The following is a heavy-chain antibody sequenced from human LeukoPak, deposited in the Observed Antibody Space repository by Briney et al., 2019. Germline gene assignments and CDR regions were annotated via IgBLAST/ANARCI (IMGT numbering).Heavy chain of an antibody. V-gene: IGHV4-59*01. CDR2: IYYSGST. CDR3: ARGSRQQLSNWFDP. Sequence: PSETLSLTCTVSGGSISSYYWSWIRQPPGNGLEWIGYIYYSGSTNYNPSLTSRVTISVDTSKNQFSLKLSSVTAADTAVYYCARGSRQQLSNWFDPWGQGTLVTVSS. J-gene: IGHJ5*02. CDR1: GGSISSYY. D-gene: IGHD6-13*01.